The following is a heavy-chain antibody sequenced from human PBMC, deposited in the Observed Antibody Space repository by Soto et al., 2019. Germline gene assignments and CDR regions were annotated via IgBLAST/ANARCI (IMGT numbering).Heavy chain of an antibody. CDR1: GGSISSYY. CDR3: ARHPVARLIYFDY. J-gene: IGHJ4*02. D-gene: IGHD2-15*01. Sequence: LETLSLTCTVSGGSISSYYWSWIRQPPGKGLEWIGYIYYSGSTNYNPSLKSRVTISVDTSKNQFSLKLSSVTAADTAVYYCARHPVARLIYFDYWGQGTLVTVSS. V-gene: IGHV4-59*08. CDR2: IYYSGST.